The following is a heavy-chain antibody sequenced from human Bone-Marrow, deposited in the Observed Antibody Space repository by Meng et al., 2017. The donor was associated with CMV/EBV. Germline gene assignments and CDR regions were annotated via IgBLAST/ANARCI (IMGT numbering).Heavy chain of an antibody. CDR3: ARDAIVAAGRHYYYGMDV. Sequence: ASVKVSCKASGYTFTSYDINWVRQATGQGLEWMGWMNPNSGNTGYAQKFQGRVTMTRNTSISTAYMELSSLRSEDTAVYYCARDAIVAAGRHYYYGMDVWGQGPTVTGAS. J-gene: IGHJ6*01. V-gene: IGHV1-8*01. CDR2: MNPNSGNT. CDR1: GYTFTSYD. D-gene: IGHD6-13*01.